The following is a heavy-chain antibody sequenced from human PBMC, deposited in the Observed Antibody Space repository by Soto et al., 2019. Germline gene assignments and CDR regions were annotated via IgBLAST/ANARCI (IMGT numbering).Heavy chain of an antibody. CDR3: ARDSPRITPNYGMDV. V-gene: IGHV1-46*01. CDR1: GYTFTSYY. D-gene: IGHD2-15*01. CDR2: INPSGGST. J-gene: IGHJ6*02. Sequence: VSCKASGYTFTSYYMHWARQAPGQGLEWMGIINPSGGSTSYAQKFQGRVTMTRDTSTSTVYMELSSLRSEDTAVYYCARDSPRITPNYGMDVWGQGTTVTVSS.